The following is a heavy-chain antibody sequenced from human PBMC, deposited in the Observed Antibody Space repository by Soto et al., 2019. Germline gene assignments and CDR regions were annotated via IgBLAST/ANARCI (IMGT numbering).Heavy chain of an antibody. CDR2: IYYSGST. CDR1: GGSISRGGYY. D-gene: IGHD5-18*01. CDR3: AMDTAMANGAVNNAFEI. Sequence: PSETLSLTCTVSGGSISRGGYYWSWIRQHPGRGLEWIGYIYYSGSTYYNPSLKSRVTISVDTSKNQFSLKLSSVTAADTAVYYCAMDTAMANGAVNNAFEIWGQGTMVTVSS. V-gene: IGHV4-31*03. J-gene: IGHJ3*02.